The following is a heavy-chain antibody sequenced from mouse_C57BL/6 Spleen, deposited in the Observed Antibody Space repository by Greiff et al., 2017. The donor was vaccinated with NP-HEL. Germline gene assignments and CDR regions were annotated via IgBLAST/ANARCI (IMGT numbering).Heavy chain of an antibody. D-gene: IGHD3-1*01. V-gene: IGHV1-85*01. CDR2: IYPRDGST. CDR3: ARSGGRANYDAMDY. J-gene: IGHJ4*01. Sequence: VQLQQSGPELVKPGASVTLSCKASGYTFTSYYINWVKQRPGQGLEWIGWIYPRDGSTKYNEKFKGKATLTVDTSSSTAYMQLHSLTSEDSAVYFCARSGGRANYDAMDYWGQGTTVTVSS. CDR1: GYTFTSYY.